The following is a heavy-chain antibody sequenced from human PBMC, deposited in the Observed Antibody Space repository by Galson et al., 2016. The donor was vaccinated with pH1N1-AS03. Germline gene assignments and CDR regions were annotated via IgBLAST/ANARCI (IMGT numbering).Heavy chain of an antibody. J-gene: IGHJ4*02. D-gene: IGHD3-22*01. CDR2: ILPGLGTA. CDR1: GGTFSSSA. Sequence: SVKVSCKASGGTFSSSAINWLRQAPGQGLEWMGGILPGLGTATYAQNLQGRVTITADESTTTAYMELRSLRSDDTAVYYCARAASDDSGFSYCDFWGWGSLITVSA. CDR3: ARAASDDSGFSYCDF. V-gene: IGHV1-69*13.